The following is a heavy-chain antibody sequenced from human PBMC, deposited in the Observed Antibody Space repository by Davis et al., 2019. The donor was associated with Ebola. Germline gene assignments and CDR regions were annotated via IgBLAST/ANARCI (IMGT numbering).Heavy chain of an antibody. J-gene: IGHJ4*02. D-gene: IGHD5-24*01. Sequence: GGSLRLSCAASGFTFSSYSMNWVRQAPGKGLEWVSSISSSSSYIYYADSVKGRFTISRDNAKNSLYLQMNSLRAEDTAVYYCAREGDGYNEGFDYWGQGTLVTVSS. CDR2: ISSSSSYI. V-gene: IGHV3-21*04. CDR3: AREGDGYNEGFDY. CDR1: GFTFSSYS.